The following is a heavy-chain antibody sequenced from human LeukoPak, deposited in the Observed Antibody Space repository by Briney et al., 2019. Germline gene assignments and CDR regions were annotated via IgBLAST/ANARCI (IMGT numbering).Heavy chain of an antibody. J-gene: IGHJ4*02. V-gene: IGHV4-61*01. CDR3: AREGYSYGYEDGGGRAAFDY. D-gene: IGHD5-18*01. CDR2: IYYSGST. Sequence: SETLSLTCTVSGYSINSGYFWGWIRQPPGKGLEWIGYIYYSGSTNYNPSLKSRVTISVDTSKNQFSLKLSSVTAADTAVYYCAREGYSYGYEDGGGRAAFDYWGQGTLVTVSS. CDR1: GYSINSGYF.